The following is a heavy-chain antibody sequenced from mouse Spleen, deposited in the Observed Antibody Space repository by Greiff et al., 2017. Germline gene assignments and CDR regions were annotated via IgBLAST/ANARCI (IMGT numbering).Heavy chain of an antibody. V-gene: IGHV7-1*01. CDR3: ARDAGDY. CDR1: GFTFSDFY. CDR2: SRNKANDYTT. Sequence: DVKLVESGGGLVQSGRSLRLSCATSGFTFSDFYMEWVRQAPGKGLEWIAASRNKANDYTTEYSASVKGRFIVSRDTSQSILYLQMNALRAEDTAIYYCARDAGDYWGQGTSVTVSS. J-gene: IGHJ4*01.